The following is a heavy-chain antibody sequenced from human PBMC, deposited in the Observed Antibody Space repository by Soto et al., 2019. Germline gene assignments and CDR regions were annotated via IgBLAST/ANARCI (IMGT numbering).Heavy chain of an antibody. D-gene: IGHD2-21*01. CDR1: GGSISSYY. CDR2: IYYSGST. CDR3: ARAVEDWFDP. Sequence: SETLSLNCTVTGGSISSYYGSWIRQPPGKGLEWIGYIYYSGSTNYNPSLKSRVTISVDTSKNQFSLKLSSVTAADTAVYYCARAVEDWFDPWGQGTLVTVS. J-gene: IGHJ5*02. V-gene: IGHV4-59*01.